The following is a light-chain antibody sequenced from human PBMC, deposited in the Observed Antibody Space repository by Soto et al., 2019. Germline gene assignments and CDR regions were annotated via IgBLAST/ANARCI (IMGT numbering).Light chain of an antibody. Sequence: IVLTQSPATLSLSPWERATLSCRASQSVSSYLAWYQQKPGQAPRLLIYDASNRAAGVPARFSGSGSGTDFTLTIRSLEPEDFAVYFCQQRSSWPPITFGQGTRLEIK. CDR3: QQRSSWPPIT. V-gene: IGKV3-11*01. CDR1: QSVSSY. CDR2: DAS. J-gene: IGKJ5*01.